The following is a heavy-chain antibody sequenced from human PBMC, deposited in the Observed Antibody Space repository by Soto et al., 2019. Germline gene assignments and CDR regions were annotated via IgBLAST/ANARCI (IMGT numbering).Heavy chain of an antibody. Sequence: EVQLVESGGGLLQAGGSLRLSCEASGFSFSIYSMNWVRQAPGKGLEWVSYMTSDSKTIHYADSVKGRFTIFRDNAKNSLYLQINSLRVEDTAVYYCARGVTYGFDAWGQGTMVTVSS. CDR2: MTSDSKTI. V-gene: IGHV3-48*01. D-gene: IGHD2-21*02. CDR3: ARGVTYGFDA. CDR1: GFSFSIYS. J-gene: IGHJ3*01.